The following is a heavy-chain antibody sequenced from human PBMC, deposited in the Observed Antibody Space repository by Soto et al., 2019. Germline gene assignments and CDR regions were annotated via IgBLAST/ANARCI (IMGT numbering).Heavy chain of an antibody. CDR1: GFTFSSYG. CDR2: IWYDGSNK. Sequence: GGSLRLSCAASGFTFSSYGMHWVRQAPGKGLEWVAVIWYDGSNKYYADSVKGRVTISRDNSKNTLYLQMNSLRAEDTAVYYCARVKEQQPAHWAFDIWGQGTMVTVSS. J-gene: IGHJ3*02. CDR3: ARVKEQQPAHWAFDI. V-gene: IGHV3-33*01. D-gene: IGHD6-13*01.